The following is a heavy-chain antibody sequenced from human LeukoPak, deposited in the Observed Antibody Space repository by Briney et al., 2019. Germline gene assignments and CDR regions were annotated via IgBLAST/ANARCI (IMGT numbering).Heavy chain of an antibody. D-gene: IGHD3-22*01. CDR1: GGFISSYY. Sequence: SETLSLTCTVSGGFISSYYWSWIRQPPGKGLEWIGYIYYSGSANYNPSLKSRVTISVDTSKNQFSLKLSSVTAADTAIYYCARENPSGYYNRPIDYWGQGTLVTVSS. CDR2: IYYSGSA. CDR3: ARENPSGYYNRPIDY. J-gene: IGHJ4*02. V-gene: IGHV4-59*01.